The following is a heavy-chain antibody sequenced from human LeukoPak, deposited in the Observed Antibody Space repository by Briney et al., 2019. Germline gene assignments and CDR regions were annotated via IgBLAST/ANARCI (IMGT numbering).Heavy chain of an antibody. V-gene: IGHV1-2*02. CDR3: ARGIAAATDY. D-gene: IGHD6-13*01. Sequence: ASVKVSCKASGYSFTSYYMHWVRQAPGQGLEWMGWINPNSGGTNYAQKFQGRVTMTRDTSISTAYMELSRRRSDDTAVYYCARGIAAATDYWGQGTLVTVSS. CDR2: INPNSGGT. CDR1: GYSFTSYY. J-gene: IGHJ4*02.